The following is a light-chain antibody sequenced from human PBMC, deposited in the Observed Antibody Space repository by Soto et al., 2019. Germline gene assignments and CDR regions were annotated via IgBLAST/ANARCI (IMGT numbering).Light chain of an antibody. Sequence: EIVMTQSPATLSASPGERATLSCRASQSVRSNLAWYQQKPGQAPRLLIYGASTRATGIPARFSGSGSGTEFTPSIGSLQSEDFAVYYCQQDNDWPPTFGQGTKV. CDR1: QSVRSN. CDR3: QQDNDWPPT. V-gene: IGKV3-15*01. J-gene: IGKJ1*01. CDR2: GAS.